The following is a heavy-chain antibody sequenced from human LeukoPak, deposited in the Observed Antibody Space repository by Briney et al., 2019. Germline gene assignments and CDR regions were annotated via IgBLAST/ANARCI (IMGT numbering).Heavy chain of an antibody. D-gene: IGHD2-21*02. CDR3: ARAPSGVTSHFDY. J-gene: IGHJ4*02. CDR2: IYYSGST. V-gene: IGHV4-59*08. CDR1: GGSLSNYY. Sequence: SETLSLTCTVSGGSLSNYYWSWIRQPPGKGLEWIGYIYYSGSTNYNPSLKSRVTISVDTSKNQFSLKLSSVTAADTAVYYCARAPSGVTSHFDYWGQGTLVTVSS.